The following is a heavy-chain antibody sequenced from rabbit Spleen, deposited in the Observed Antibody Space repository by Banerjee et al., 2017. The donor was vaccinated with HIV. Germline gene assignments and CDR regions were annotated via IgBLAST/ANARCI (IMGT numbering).Heavy chain of an antibody. CDR1: GFSFSGNY. Sequence: QSLEESGGDLVKPGASLTLTCTASGFSFSGNYMCWVRQAPGKRLEWIACIYAGSSGGTYYASWAKGRFTISKTSSTTVTLQMTSLTAADTATYFCVRDQAGDADYGPYYLNLWGPGTLVTVS. CDR3: VRDQAGDADYGPYYLNL. D-gene: IGHD2-1*01. J-gene: IGHJ4*01. CDR2: IYAGSSGGT. V-gene: IGHV1S40*01.